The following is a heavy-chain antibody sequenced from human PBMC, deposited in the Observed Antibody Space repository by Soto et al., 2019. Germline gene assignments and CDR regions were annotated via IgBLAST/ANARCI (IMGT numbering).Heavy chain of an antibody. D-gene: IGHD1-26*01. Sequence: EVQLVDSGGGLVQPGGSLRLSCAASGFTFSNYVMSWVRQAPGKGLEWVSSISDSGGTSYYADSVKGRFTISRDNSKNTLYMQMNGLRAEDTAIYYCAKRPRALLTFDYWGQGTLVTVSS. CDR2: ISDSGGTS. CDR1: GFTFSNYV. CDR3: AKRPRALLTFDY. V-gene: IGHV3-23*04. J-gene: IGHJ4*02.